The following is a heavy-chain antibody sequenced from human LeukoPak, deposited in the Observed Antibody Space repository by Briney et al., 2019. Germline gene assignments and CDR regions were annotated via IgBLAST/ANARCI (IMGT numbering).Heavy chain of an antibody. J-gene: IGHJ6*02. CDR3: ARELITIFGVGRYYYYGMDV. CDR2: IIPILGIA. Sequence: SVKVSCKASGGTFSSYAISRVRQAPGQGLEWMGRIIPILGIANYAQKFQGRVTITADKSTSTAYMELSSLRSEDTAVYYCARELITIFGVGRYYYYGMDVWGQGTTVTVSS. CDR1: GGTFSSYA. V-gene: IGHV1-69*04. D-gene: IGHD3-3*01.